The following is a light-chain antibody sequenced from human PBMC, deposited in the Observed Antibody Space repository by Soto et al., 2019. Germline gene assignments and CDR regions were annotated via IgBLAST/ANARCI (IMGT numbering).Light chain of an antibody. J-gene: IGLJ1*01. Sequence: QSALTQPASVSGSPGQSITISCTGTASDVGGYNYVSWYQQHPGKAPKLMIHAVSNRPSGISSRFSGSKSGNTASLTISGLQAEDEADYYCCSYVGARTYVFGTGTKLTVL. CDR2: AVS. CDR1: ASDVGGYNY. V-gene: IGLV2-23*02. CDR3: CSYVGARTYV.